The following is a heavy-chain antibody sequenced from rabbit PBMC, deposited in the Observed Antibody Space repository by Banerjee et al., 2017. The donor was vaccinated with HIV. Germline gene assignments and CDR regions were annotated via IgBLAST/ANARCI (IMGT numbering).Heavy chain of an antibody. CDR3: ARGAGYPGYGYPTYYFDL. CDR2: IYTSSGTT. J-gene: IGHJ4*01. CDR1: GFSFSSSGW. V-gene: IGHV1S45*01. Sequence: QEQLEESGGDLVKPEGSLTLTCTASGFSFSSSGWICWVRQAPGKGLEWIACIYTSSGTTWYAGWAKGRFTISKTSSTTVTLQMTRLSAADTATYFCARGAGYPGYGYPTYYFDLWGPGTLGTDS. D-gene: IGHD7-1*01.